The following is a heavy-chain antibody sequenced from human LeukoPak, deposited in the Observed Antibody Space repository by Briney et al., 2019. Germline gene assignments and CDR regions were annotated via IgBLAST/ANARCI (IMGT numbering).Heavy chain of an antibody. CDR1: GFTFRSFG. CDR3: AHLVWEYVGGLDV. CDR2: IYTNGHDT. V-gene: IGHV3-23*05. D-gene: IGHD3/OR15-3a*01. J-gene: IGHJ6*02. Sequence: PGGSLRLSCAASGFTFRSFGMNWVRQAPGKGLEWVPGIYTNGHDTRYADSVKGRFTISRDNSKNTLYLQMHSLRVEDTAVYYCAHLVWEYVGGLDVWGQGTTVTVSS.